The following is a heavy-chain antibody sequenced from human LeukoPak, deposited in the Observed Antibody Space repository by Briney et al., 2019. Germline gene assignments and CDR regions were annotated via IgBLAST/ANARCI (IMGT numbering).Heavy chain of an antibody. D-gene: IGHD3-10*01. V-gene: IGHV4-61*02. J-gene: IGHJ4*02. CDR2: IHISGST. CDR1: GGSISSGSYY. CDR3: ARNQYYYGSGYYFDY. Sequence: PSETLSLTCTVSGGSISSGSYYWSWIRQPAGKGLEWIGRIHISGSTNYNPSLKSRVTISVDTSKNQFSLKLSSVTAADTAVYYCARNQYYYGSGYYFDYWGLGTLVTVSS.